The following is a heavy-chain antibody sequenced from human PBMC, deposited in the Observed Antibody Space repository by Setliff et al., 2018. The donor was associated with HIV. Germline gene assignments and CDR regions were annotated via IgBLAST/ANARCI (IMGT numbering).Heavy chain of an antibody. V-gene: IGHV3-13*01. J-gene: IGHJ5*02. Sequence: HPGGSLRLSCAASGFTFDDYDMHWVRQATGKGLEWVSAIGTIDDTYYSDSVEGRFTISRDNARNSLDLQMNSLRAEDTAIYYWARGTSVRWERRGGFEPWGQGTLVTVSS. CDR3: ARGTSVRWERRGGFEP. CDR1: GFTFDDYD. CDR2: IGTIDDT. D-gene: IGHD1-26*01.